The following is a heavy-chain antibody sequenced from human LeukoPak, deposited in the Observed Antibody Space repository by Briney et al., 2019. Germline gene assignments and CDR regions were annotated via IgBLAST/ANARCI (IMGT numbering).Heavy chain of an antibody. CDR3: AAYYDFWSGYYLAFDI. Sequence: PGGSLRLSCAASGFTFSSYSMNWVRQAPGKGLEWVSSISSSSSYIYYADSVKGRFTISRDNAKNSLYLQMNSLRAEDTAVYYCAAYYDFWSGYYLAFDIWGQGTMVTVSS. D-gene: IGHD3-3*01. CDR2: ISSSSSYI. CDR1: GFTFSSYS. J-gene: IGHJ3*02. V-gene: IGHV3-21*01.